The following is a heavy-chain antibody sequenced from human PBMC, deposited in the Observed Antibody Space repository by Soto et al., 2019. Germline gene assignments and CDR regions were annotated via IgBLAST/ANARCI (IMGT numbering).Heavy chain of an antibody. J-gene: IGHJ3*01. CDR3: ATRPLLLGSS. D-gene: IGHD3-22*01. V-gene: IGHV3-53*01. CDR2: IYSGGST. Sequence: EVQLVESGGGLIQPGGSLRLSCAASGFTFSRNDMNWVRQAPGKGLEWVSLIYSGGSTYYADSVKGRFTISRDNSKNTLYLQMSSLRAEDTAVYYCATRPLLLGSSWGKGTMVTVS. CDR1: GFTFSRND.